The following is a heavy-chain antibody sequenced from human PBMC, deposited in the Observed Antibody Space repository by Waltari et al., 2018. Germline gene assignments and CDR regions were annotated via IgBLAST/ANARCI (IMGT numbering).Heavy chain of an antibody. CDR2: ISSSSSTI. Sequence: EVQLVESGGGLVQPGGSLRLSCAASGFTFRSYSMNWVRPAPGKGLEWVSYISSSSSTIYYADSVKGRFTISRDNAKNSLYLQMNSLRAEDTAVYYCARGPPHCGGDCYSDYWGQGTLVTVSS. CDR3: ARGPPHCGGDCYSDY. V-gene: IGHV3-48*01. J-gene: IGHJ4*02. D-gene: IGHD2-21*01. CDR1: GFTFRSYS.